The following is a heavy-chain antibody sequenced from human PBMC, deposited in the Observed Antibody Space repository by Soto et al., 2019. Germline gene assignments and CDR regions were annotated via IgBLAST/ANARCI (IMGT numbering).Heavy chain of an antibody. V-gene: IGHV3-72*01. J-gene: IGHJ4*02. Sequence: GSLRLACAGSGFTLCDHDIDLVRQAPGKGREWVGRSRDKPQGYSTAYAASVKGRFTTSRDESKNSAYLQMNSLKTEDTAVYYCVRATYFSDSSGYTRCLDYWGQGTLVTVSS. CDR2: SRDKPQGYST. D-gene: IGHD3-22*01. CDR3: VRATYFSDSSGYTRCLDY. CDR1: GFTLCDHD.